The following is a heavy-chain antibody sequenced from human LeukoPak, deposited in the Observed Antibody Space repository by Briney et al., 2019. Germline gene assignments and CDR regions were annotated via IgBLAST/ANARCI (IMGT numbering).Heavy chain of an antibody. V-gene: IGHV3-23*01. J-gene: IGHJ4*02. CDR1: GFTFSSYG. CDR3: AKYNILTGADSFDY. D-gene: IGHD3-9*01. CDR2: ISGSGGST. Sequence: GGSLRLSCAASGFTFSSYGITWVRQAPGRGLEWVSAISGSGGSTFYADSVKGRFTISRDNSKNTLYLQMNSLRAEDTAVYYCAKYNILTGADSFDYWGQGTLVTVSS.